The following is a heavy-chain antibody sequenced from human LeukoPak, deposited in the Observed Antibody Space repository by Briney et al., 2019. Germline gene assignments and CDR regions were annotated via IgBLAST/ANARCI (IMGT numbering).Heavy chain of an antibody. CDR1: GGSFSGYY. CDR3: ARELLWFGEFVLLSYSNFDY. CDR2: INHSGGT. Sequence: SETLSLTCAVYGGSFSGYYWTWIRQPPGKGLEWIGEINHSGGTNYNPSLKSRVTISLDTSKNQFSLHLSSVTAADTAVYYCARELLWFGEFVLLSYSNFDYWGQGTLVTVSS. J-gene: IGHJ4*02. V-gene: IGHV4-34*01. D-gene: IGHD3-10*01.